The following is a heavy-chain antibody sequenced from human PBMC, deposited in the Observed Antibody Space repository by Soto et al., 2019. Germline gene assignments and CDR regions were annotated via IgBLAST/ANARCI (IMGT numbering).Heavy chain of an antibody. D-gene: IGHD2-8*01. Sequence: SETLSLTCTVSGGSISSYYWSWIRQPPGKGLEWIGYIYYSGSTNYNPSLKSRVTISVDTSKNQFSLKLSSVTAADTAVYYCARGMAAFNSLGFDPWGQGTLVTVSS. J-gene: IGHJ5*02. V-gene: IGHV4-59*01. CDR1: GGSISSYY. CDR3: ARGMAAFNSLGFDP. CDR2: IYYSGST.